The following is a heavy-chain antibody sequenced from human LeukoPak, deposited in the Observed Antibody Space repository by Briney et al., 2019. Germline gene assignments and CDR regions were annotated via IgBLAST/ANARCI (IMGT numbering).Heavy chain of an antibody. Sequence: GGSLRLSCAASGFTFSSYDMHWVRQATGKGLEWVSAIGTAGDTYYPGSVKGRFTISRENAKNSLYLQMNSLRAGDTAVYYCARGAVGYSGYDYDYYYYGMDVWGQGTTVTVSS. J-gene: IGHJ6*02. D-gene: IGHD5-12*01. CDR1: GFTFSSYD. CDR2: IGTAGDT. CDR3: ARGAVGYSGYDYDYYYYGMDV. V-gene: IGHV3-13*01.